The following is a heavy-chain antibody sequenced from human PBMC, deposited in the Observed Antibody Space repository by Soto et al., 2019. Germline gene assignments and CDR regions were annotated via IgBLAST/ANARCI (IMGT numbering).Heavy chain of an antibody. D-gene: IGHD3-3*01. V-gene: IGHV1-18*01. Sequence: ASVKVSCKASGYTFTSYGISWVRQAPGQGLEWMGWISAYNGNTNYAQKLQGRVTMTTDTSTSTAYMELRSLRSDDTAVYYCAIARFLERLLYDFDYWGQGTLVTVSS. J-gene: IGHJ4*02. CDR2: ISAYNGNT. CDR3: AIARFLERLLYDFDY. CDR1: GYTFTSYG.